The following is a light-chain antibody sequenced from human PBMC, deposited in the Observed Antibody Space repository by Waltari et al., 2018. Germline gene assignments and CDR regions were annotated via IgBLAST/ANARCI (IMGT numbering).Light chain of an antibody. J-gene: IGLJ2*01. CDR2: DQN. CDR1: SPRIYH. Sequence: TQDPAVSVAVGRTVRITCQGDSPRIYHASWYQQRPGQAPKLLIYDQNARPSGVPGRFSGAISDNTASLTITGAQAEDEAYYYCHSRDVSGVGGTFGGGTKLTVL. V-gene: IGLV3-19*01. CDR3: HSRDVSGVGGT.